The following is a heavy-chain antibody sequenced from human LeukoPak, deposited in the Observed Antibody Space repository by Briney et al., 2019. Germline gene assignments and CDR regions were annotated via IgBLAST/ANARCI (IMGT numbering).Heavy chain of an antibody. CDR1: GFTFSSYA. CDR3: AKYYYGSGSRDWFDP. J-gene: IGHJ5*02. CDR2: LSGSGGST. Sequence: GGSLRLSCAASGFTFSSYAMNWARQAPGKGLQWVSALSGSGGSTYYADSVKGRFTIFRDNSKNTMYLQMNSLRAEDTAVYYCAKYYYGSGSRDWFDPWGQGTLVTVSS. D-gene: IGHD3-10*01. V-gene: IGHV3-23*01.